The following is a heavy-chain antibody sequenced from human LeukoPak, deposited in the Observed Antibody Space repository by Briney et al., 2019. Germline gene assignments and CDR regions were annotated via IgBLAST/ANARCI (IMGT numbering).Heavy chain of an antibody. J-gene: IGHJ6*02. V-gene: IGHV3-21*01. D-gene: IGHD3-10*01. CDR3: ARPYYYGSGSFRGMDV. Sequence: GGSLRLSCAASGFTFSSYSMNWVRQAPGKGLEWVSSISSSSNYIYYADSVKGRFTLSRDNAKNSPYLQMNSLRAEDTAVYYCARPYYYGSGSFRGMDVWGQGTTVTVSS. CDR1: GFTFSSYS. CDR2: ISSSSNYI.